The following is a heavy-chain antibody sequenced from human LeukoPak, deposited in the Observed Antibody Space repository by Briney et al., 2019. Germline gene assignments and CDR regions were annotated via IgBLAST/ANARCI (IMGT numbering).Heavy chain of an antibody. J-gene: IGHJ4*02. Sequence: PSETLSLTCTVSGGSISDFYWNWIRQPPGKGLEWIGSIYYSGSTNRGSTNYKPSLTSRVTISVDTSTKQISLKLNSVTAADTAVYYCAREGDYVDYWGQGSLVTVSS. CDR3: AREGDYVDY. CDR2: IYYSGSTNRGST. CDR1: GGSISDFY. V-gene: IGHV4-59*01.